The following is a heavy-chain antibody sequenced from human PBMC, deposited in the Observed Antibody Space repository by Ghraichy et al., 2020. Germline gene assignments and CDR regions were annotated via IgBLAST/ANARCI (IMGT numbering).Heavy chain of an antibody. V-gene: IGHV2-70*11. J-gene: IGHJ3*02. CDR2: IDWDDDK. D-gene: IGHD1-7*01. CDR1: GFSLSTSGMC. Sequence: SGPTLVKPTQTLTLTCTFSGFSLSTSGMCVSWIRQPPGKALEWLARIDWDDDKYYSTSLKTRLTISKDTSKNQVVLTMTNMDPVDTATYYCARIRVSAADELNRDAFDIWGQGTMVTVSS. CDR3: ARIRVSAADELNRDAFDI.